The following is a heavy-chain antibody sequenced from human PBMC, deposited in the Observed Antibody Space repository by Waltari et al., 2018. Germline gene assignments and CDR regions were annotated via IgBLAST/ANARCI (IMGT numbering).Heavy chain of an antibody. CDR2: IGYDGNT. V-gene: IGHV4-34*01. Sequence: QVLLLQGGARPLKPSETLSLTCDLSGGSFINYRWNWIRQSPPKGLEWIGQIGYDGNTVYTPSLGGRVVIWMDTSKNQFSMTLTSVTAADTAVYYCARAPITVVPGTQKGGMDVWGHGTTVSVSS. J-gene: IGHJ6*02. CDR1: GGSFINYR. CDR3: ARAPITVVPGTQKGGMDV. D-gene: IGHD3-3*01.